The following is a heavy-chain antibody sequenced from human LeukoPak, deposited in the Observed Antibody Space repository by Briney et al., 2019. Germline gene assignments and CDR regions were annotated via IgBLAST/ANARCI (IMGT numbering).Heavy chain of an antibody. Sequence: ASVKVSCKASGGTCSSYAISWVRQAPGQGLEWMGRIIPILGIANYAQKFQGRVTITADKSTSTAYMELSSLRSEDTAVYYCATYYGSGSYYFDYWGQGTLVTVSS. V-gene: IGHV1-69*04. CDR2: IIPILGIA. J-gene: IGHJ4*02. D-gene: IGHD3-10*01. CDR1: GGTCSSYA. CDR3: ATYYGSGSYYFDY.